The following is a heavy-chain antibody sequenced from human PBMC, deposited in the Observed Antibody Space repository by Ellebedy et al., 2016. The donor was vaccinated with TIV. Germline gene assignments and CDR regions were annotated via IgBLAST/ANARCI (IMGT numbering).Heavy chain of an antibody. CDR1: GCSISNYY. CDR3: ARDLAGGSGRFDP. CDR2: IYYSGST. V-gene: IGHV4-59*01. Sequence: MPGGSLRLSCIVSGCSISNYYWSWIRQPPGKGLEWIGSIYYSGSTHYNPSLKSRVIISVDTSKNQFSLKLNSVTAADTAVYYCARDLAGGSGRFDPWGQGTLVTVSS. D-gene: IGHD3-10*01. J-gene: IGHJ5*02.